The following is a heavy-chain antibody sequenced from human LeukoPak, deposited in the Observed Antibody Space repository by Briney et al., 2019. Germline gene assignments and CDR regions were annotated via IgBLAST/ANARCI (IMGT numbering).Heavy chain of an antibody. CDR3: ARAFTPGIRKALWIGDSL. Sequence: GTSLSLSCAASGFTFSSYAMHWVRQAPGKGREGLAVVSVHGLDKFYASSVRGRFTISKDTSKNTLSLQMNSLRSDDSGVYYCARAFTPGIRKALWIGDSLWDQGTLVTVSS. V-gene: IGHV3-30*04. CDR2: VSVHGLDK. CDR1: GFTFSSYA. D-gene: IGHD3-10*01. J-gene: IGHJ4*02.